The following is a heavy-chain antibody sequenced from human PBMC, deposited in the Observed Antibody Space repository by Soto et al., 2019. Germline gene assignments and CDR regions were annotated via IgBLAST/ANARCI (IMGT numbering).Heavy chain of an antibody. J-gene: IGHJ6*02. CDR2: ISGSGGST. CDR1: GFTFSSYP. Sequence: PGGSLRLSCAASGFTFSSYPMSWVRQAPGKGLEWVSAISGSGGSTYYADSVKGRFTISRDNSKNTLYLQMNSLRAEDTAVYYCAKEYYYDRSGYYLYYYHGMDVWGQGTTVNASS. CDR3: AKEYYYDRSGYYLYYYHGMDV. V-gene: IGHV3-23*01. D-gene: IGHD3-22*01.